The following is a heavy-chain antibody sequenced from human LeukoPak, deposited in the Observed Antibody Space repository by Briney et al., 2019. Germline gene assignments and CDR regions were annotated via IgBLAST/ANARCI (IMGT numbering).Heavy chain of an antibody. CDR3: ARHAMRRQWLL. J-gene: IGHJ4*02. D-gene: IGHD6-19*01. V-gene: IGHV4-34*01. CDR1: GGSFSGYY. Sequence: PSETLSLTCAVYGGSFSGYYWSWTRQPPGTGLEWIGSIYYSGSTYYNPSLKSRVTLSVDTSKNQFSLKLSSVTAADTAVYYCARHAMRRQWLLWGQGTLVTVSS. CDR2: IYYSGST.